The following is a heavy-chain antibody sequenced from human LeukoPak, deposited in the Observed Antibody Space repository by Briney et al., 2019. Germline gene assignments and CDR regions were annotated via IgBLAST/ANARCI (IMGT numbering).Heavy chain of an antibody. V-gene: IGHV4-59*10. D-gene: IGHD2-15*01. Sequence: PSETLSLTCAVYGGSFSGYYWSWIRQPAGKGLEWIGRIYTSGSTNYNPSLKSRVTMSVDTSKNQFSLKLSSVTAADTAVYYCARASFYSYMDVWGKGTTVTISS. CDR3: ARASFYSYMDV. CDR1: GGSFSGYY. CDR2: IYTSGST. J-gene: IGHJ6*03.